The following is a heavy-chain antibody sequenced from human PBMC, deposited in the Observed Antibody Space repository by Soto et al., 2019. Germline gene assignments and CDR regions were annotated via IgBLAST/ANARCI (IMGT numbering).Heavy chain of an antibody. CDR2: INQDGSGK. J-gene: IGHJ6*02. Sequence: GGSLRLSCAASGFTFSDSWMDWARQVPGKGPEWVANINQDGSGKNYVDSVKGRFTISRDNAKNSLYLQMNSLRAEDTAVYYCARLGRHGWGQGTTVTVSS. CDR1: GFTFSDSW. D-gene: IGHD3-16*01. CDR3: ARLGRHG. V-gene: IGHV3-7*01.